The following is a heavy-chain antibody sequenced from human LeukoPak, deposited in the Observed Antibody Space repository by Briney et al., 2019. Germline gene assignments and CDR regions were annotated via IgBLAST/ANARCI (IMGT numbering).Heavy chain of an antibody. CDR3: ARESSGWELLVGWFDP. Sequence: PSETLSLTCAVYGGSFSGYYWSWIRQPPGKGLEWIGEINHSGSTNYNPSLKSRVTISVDTSKNQFSLKLSSVTAADTAVYYCARESSGWELLVGWFDPWGQGTLVTVSS. CDR2: INHSGST. J-gene: IGHJ5*02. D-gene: IGHD1-26*01. V-gene: IGHV4-34*01. CDR1: GGSFSGYY.